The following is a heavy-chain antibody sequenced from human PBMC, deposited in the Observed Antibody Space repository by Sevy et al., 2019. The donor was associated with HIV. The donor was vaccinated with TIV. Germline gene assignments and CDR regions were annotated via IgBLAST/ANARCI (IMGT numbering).Heavy chain of an antibody. J-gene: IGHJ3*02. V-gene: IGHV3-21*01. CDR2: ISSSSSYI. CDR1: GFTFSSYS. D-gene: IGHD3-3*01. Sequence: GGSLRLSCAASGFTFSSYSMNWVRQAPGKGLEWVSSISSSSSYIYYADSVKGRFTISRDNAKNSLYLQMNSLRAEDTAVYYCAMGELRFLEWLLSGAFDIWGQGTMVTGSS. CDR3: AMGELRFLEWLLSGAFDI.